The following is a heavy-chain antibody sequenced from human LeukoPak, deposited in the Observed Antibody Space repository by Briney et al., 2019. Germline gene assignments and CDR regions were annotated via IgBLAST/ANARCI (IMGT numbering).Heavy chain of an antibody. Sequence: PSETLSLTCAVYGGSFSGYYWSWIRQPPGKGLEWIGEINHSGSTNYNPSLKSRVTISVDTSKNQFSLKLSSVTAADTAVYYCARYSSSSLDYWGQGTLLTVSS. J-gene: IGHJ4*02. D-gene: IGHD6-13*01. CDR2: INHSGST. CDR1: GGSFSGYY. V-gene: IGHV4-34*01. CDR3: ARYSSSSLDY.